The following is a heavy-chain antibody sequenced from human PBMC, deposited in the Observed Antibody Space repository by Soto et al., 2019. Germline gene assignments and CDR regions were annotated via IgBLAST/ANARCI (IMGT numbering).Heavy chain of an antibody. D-gene: IGHD2-2*01. V-gene: IGHV3-23*01. J-gene: IGHJ4*02. Sequence: WGSLRLSCAASGFTFISYAIIFVRHAPFKWLEWVSAISGSGGSTYYADSVKGRFTISRDNSKNTLYLQMNSLRAEDTAVYYCAKIRAAMAYFDYWGQGTLVTVSS. CDR1: GFTFISYA. CDR3: AKIRAAMAYFDY. CDR2: ISGSGGST.